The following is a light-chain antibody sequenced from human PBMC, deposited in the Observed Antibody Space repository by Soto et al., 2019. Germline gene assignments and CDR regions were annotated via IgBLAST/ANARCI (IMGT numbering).Light chain of an antibody. CDR2: EVT. CDR3: ISYTSDSTPYV. CDR1: SSDVGGYKY. V-gene: IGLV2-14*01. J-gene: IGLJ1*01. Sequence: QSFLTQPASVSGSPGQSITISCTGTSSDVGGYKYVSWYQHHPGKAPKLIIYEVTNRPSGVSNRFSGSKSGNTASLTISGLQAEDEAGYYCISYTSDSTPYVFGTGTKVTVL.